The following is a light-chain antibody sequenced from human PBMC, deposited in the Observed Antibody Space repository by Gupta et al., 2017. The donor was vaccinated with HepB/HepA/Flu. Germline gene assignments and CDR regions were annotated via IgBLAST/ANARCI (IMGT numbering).Light chain of an antibody. CDR2: RND. V-gene: IGLV1-47*01. CDR3: AAWDDSLNGWV. CDR1: TSNIGTNF. Sequence: QSVLPQPPSASGTPGQRVSISCPGTTSNIGTNFVYWYQQFPGTAPKLLILRNDLRPSGVPTRFSGSKSDPSGSLAISVLRSEDEADYYCAAWDDSLNGWVFGGGTKLTV. J-gene: IGLJ3*02.